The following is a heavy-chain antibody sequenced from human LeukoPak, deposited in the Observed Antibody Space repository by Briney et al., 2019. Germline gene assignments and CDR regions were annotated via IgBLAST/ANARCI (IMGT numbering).Heavy chain of an antibody. CDR2: ISTSSTTI. J-gene: IGHJ5*01. Sequence: GGSLRLSCAASGFTFSKYSMTWVRQAPGKGLEWVSFISTSSTTIYYTDSVKGRFTISRDNAKNSLYLQMNSLKVEDTAIYYCARDNWVDCWGQGTLVTVSS. V-gene: IGHV3-48*04. CDR3: ARDNWVDC. CDR1: GFTFSKYS.